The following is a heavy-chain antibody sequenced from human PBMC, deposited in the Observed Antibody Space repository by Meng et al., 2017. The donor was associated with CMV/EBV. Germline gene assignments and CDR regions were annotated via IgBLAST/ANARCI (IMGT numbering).Heavy chain of an antibody. V-gene: IGHV3-30*04. J-gene: IGHJ4*02. CDR2: ISYDGSNK. D-gene: IGHD3-10*01. Sequence: SWFTVSCYAMQLVRQAPGKGLEWVAVISYDGSNKYYADSVKGRFTISRDNSKNTLYLQMNSLRAEDTAVYYCARDFETTMVRGVIGYWGQGTLVTVSS. CDR1: WFTVSCYA. CDR3: ARDFETTMVRGVIGY.